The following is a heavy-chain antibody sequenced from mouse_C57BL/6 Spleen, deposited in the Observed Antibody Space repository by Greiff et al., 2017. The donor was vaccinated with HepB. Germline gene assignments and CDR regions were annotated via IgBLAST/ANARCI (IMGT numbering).Heavy chain of an antibody. J-gene: IGHJ2*01. Sequence: QVQLQQSGAELVKPGASVKLSCKASGYTFTSYWMHWVKQRPGQGLEWIGMIHPNSGSTNYNEKFKSKATLTVDKSSSTAYMQLSSLTSEDSAVYYCARRGTTVVGDFDYWGQGTTLTVSS. CDR1: GYTFTSYW. CDR3: ARRGTTVVGDFDY. CDR2: IHPNSGST. D-gene: IGHD1-1*01. V-gene: IGHV1-64*01.